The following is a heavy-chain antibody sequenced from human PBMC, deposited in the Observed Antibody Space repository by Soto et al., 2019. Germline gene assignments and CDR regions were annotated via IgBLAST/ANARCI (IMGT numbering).Heavy chain of an antibody. J-gene: IGHJ4*02. Sequence: QVQLQESGPGLVKPSQTLSLTCTVSGGYISSGGYYWSWIRQHPGKGLEWIGYIYYSGSTYYNPSLKSRVTISVDTSKNQFSLKLSSVTAADTAVYYCSRLSPLSMVRGVIIDYWGQGTLVTVSS. V-gene: IGHV4-31*03. CDR2: IYYSGST. D-gene: IGHD3-10*01. CDR3: SRLSPLSMVRGVIIDY. CDR1: GGYISSGGYY.